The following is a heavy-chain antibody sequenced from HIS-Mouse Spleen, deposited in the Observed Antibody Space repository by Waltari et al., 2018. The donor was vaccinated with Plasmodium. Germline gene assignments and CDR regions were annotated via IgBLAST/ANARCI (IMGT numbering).Heavy chain of an antibody. CDR2: INHSGST. CDR1: GGSFSGYY. V-gene: IGHV4-34*01. D-gene: IGHD6-19*01. Sequence: SLTCAVYGGSFSGYYWSWIRQPPGKGLEWIGEINHSGSTNYNPSLKSRVTISVDTSKNQFSLKLSSVTAADTAVYYCARGPGYSSGWYYFDYWGQGTLVTVSS. J-gene: IGHJ4*02. CDR3: ARGPGYSSGWYYFDY.